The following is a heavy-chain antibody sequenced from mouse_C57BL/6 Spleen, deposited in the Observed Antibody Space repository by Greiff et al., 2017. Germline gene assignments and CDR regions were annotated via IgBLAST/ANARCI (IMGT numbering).Heavy chain of an antibody. Sequence: QVQLQQPGAELVKPGASVKLSCKASGYTFTSYWMHWVKQRPGQGLEWIGMIHPNSGSTNYNEKFKSKATLTVDKSSSTAYMQLSSLTSEDSAVYYCASPYYYGSSYCMDYWGQGTSVTVSS. V-gene: IGHV1-64*01. J-gene: IGHJ4*01. CDR3: ASPYYYGSSYCMDY. CDR2: IHPNSGST. CDR1: GYTFTSYW. D-gene: IGHD1-1*01.